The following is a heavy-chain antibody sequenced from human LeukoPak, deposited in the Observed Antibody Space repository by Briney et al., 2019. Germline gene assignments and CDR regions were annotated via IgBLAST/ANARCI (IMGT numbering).Heavy chain of an antibody. D-gene: IGHD3-22*01. CDR2: IWYDGSNK. J-gene: IGHJ5*02. CDR1: GFTFSGYG. Sequence: GGSLRLSCAASGFTFSGYGMHWVRQAPGKGLEWVAVIWYDGSNKYYADSVKGRFTISRDNSRDTLYLQMNSLRAEDTAVYYCARESPVGVVNSWGQGALVTVSS. CDR3: ARESPVGVVNS. V-gene: IGHV3-33*01.